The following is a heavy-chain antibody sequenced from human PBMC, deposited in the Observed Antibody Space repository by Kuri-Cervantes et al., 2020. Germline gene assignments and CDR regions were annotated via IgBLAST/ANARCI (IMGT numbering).Heavy chain of an antibody. CDR1: GFTFSSYG. CDR2: IWYDGSNK. V-gene: IGHV3-33*06. Sequence: LSLTCAASGFTFSSYGMHWVRQAPGKGLEWVAVIWYDGSNKYYADSVKGRFTISRDNSKNTLYLQMNSLRAEDTAVYYCAKDKDYYGSGAIDYWGQGTLVTVSS. D-gene: IGHD3-10*01. CDR3: AKDKDYYGSGAIDY. J-gene: IGHJ4*02.